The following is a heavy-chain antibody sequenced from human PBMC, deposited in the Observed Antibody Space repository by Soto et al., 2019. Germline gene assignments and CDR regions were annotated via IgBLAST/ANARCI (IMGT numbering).Heavy chain of an antibody. Sequence: GGSLRLSCGASGFAFRSHWMSWVRQAPGKGLEWVANINQDGSQKYYVDSVKGRFTISRDTAKNSLYLQMNSLRAEDTAVYYCGCDGYQPHWGQGTLVTVSS. CDR3: GCDGYQPH. CDR1: GFAFRSHW. V-gene: IGHV3-7*01. D-gene: IGHD2-21*01. CDR2: INQDGSQK. J-gene: IGHJ4*02.